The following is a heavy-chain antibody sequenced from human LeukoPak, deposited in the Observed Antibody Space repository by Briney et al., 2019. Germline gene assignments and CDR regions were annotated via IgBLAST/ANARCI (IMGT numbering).Heavy chain of an antibody. CDR1: GGSFSGYY. J-gene: IGHJ4*02. CDR2: INHSGST. D-gene: IGHD3-10*01. CDR3: ARASLYYYGSGSYYDFDH. Sequence: SETLSLTCVVYGGSFSGYYWSWIRQPPGKGLEWIGEINHSGSTNYNPSLKSRVTISVDRPKNQFSLKLSSVTAADTAIYYCARASLYYYGSGSYYDFDHWGQGTLVTVSS. V-gene: IGHV4-34*01.